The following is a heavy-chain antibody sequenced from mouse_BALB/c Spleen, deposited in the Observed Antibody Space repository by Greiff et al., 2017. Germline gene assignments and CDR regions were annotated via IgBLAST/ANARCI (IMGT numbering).Heavy chain of an antibody. CDR2: ISSGSSTI. CDR3: ARKGGSHYAMDY. V-gene: IGHV5-17*02. CDR1: GFTFSSFG. J-gene: IGHJ4*01. Sequence: EVHLVESGGGLVQPGGSRKLSCAASGFTFSSFGMHWVRQAPEKGLEWVAYISSGSSTIYYADTVKGRFTISRDNPKNTLFLQMTSLRSEDTAMYYCARKGGSHYAMDYWGQGTSITVSS.